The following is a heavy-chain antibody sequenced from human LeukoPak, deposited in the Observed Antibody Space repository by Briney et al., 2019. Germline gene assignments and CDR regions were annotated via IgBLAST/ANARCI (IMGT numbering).Heavy chain of an antibody. CDR1: GGSISSYF. V-gene: IGHV4-59*01. CDR3: ARDREGSSPFDY. J-gene: IGHJ4*02. Sequence: PSETLSLTCTVSGGSISSYFWSWFRQPPGKGLEWIGYISYSGSTNYNPSLKSRITISLDTSKNQFSLKLSSATAADTAVYYCARDREGSSPFDYWGQGTLVTVSS. CDR2: ISYSGST. D-gene: IGHD6-6*01.